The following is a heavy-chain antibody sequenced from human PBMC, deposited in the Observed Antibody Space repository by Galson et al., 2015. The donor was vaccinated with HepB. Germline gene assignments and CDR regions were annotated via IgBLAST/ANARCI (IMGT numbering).Heavy chain of an antibody. V-gene: IGHV3-48*02. CDR1: GFTFSSYS. CDR2: ISSSSSTI. J-gene: IGHJ6*02. CDR3: ARERRYSSHYYYGMDV. D-gene: IGHD6-19*01. Sequence: SLRLSCAASGFTFSSYSMNWVRQAPGKGLEWVSYISSSSSTIYYADSVKGRFTISRDNAKNSLYLQMNSLRDEDTAVYYCARERRYSSHYYYGMDVWGQGTTVTVSS.